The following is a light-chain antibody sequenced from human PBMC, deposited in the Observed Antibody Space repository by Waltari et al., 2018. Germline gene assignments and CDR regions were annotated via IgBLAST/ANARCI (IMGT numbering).Light chain of an antibody. Sequence: DIVMTQSPDSLAVSLGERATINCKSSQSVLYSSNNKNYLSWYQQKTGQPPKLPIYWASTRESGVPDRFSGSGSGTDFTLTISSLQAEDVAVYYCQQYYNIPWTFGQGTKVEIK. CDR2: WAS. J-gene: IGKJ1*01. CDR1: QSVLYSSNNKNY. V-gene: IGKV4-1*01. CDR3: QQYYNIPWT.